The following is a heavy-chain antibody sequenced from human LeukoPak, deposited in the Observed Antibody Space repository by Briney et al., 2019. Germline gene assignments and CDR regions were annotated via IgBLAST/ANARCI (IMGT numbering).Heavy chain of an antibody. CDR3: ALSSTARGGDDY. CDR1: GFTFSSYW. V-gene: IGHV3-7*03. J-gene: IGHJ4*02. D-gene: IGHD3-16*01. Sequence: GGSLRLSCAASGFTFSSYWMSWVRQAPGKGLEWVANIKQDESEKYYVDSVKGRFTISRDNAKNSLYLQMNSLRVEDPGIYYCALSSTARGGDDYWGQGTLVTVSS. CDR2: IKQDESEK.